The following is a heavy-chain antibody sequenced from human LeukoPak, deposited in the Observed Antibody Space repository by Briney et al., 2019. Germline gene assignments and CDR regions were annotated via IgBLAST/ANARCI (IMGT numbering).Heavy chain of an antibody. Sequence: PGGSPRLSCAASGFHFRSYSMNWLRQTPGKALDCVSSISMSTRYIYYADSVKGRFIISRDNAQNSLYLQMNSLRAEDTAIYYCARGVVIVPAAHTDYYHYGMDVWGQGTTVTVSS. V-gene: IGHV3-21*01. CDR3: ARGVVIVPAAHTDYYHYGMDV. D-gene: IGHD2-2*01. CDR2: ISMSTRYI. J-gene: IGHJ6*02. CDR1: GFHFRSYS.